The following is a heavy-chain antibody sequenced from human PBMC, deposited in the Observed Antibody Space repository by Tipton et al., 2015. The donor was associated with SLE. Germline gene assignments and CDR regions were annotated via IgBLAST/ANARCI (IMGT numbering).Heavy chain of an antibody. V-gene: IGHV3-30*02. CDR1: GFTYSGYA. D-gene: IGHD3-16*01. J-gene: IGHJ4*02. Sequence: GSLRLSCAASGFTYSGYAMHWVRQAPGKGLEWVAFIRADGSNKDYADSVKGRFTISGDNSKSTLYLQMNRLRVEDTAVYCCAGGTGAYFDHWGQGTLVTVSP. CDR3: AGGTGAYFDH. CDR2: IRADGSNK.